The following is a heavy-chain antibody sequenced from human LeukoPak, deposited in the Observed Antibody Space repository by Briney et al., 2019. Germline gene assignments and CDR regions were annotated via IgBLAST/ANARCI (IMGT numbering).Heavy chain of an antibody. CDR1: GGSISSGGYY. V-gene: IGHV4-31*03. CDR3: ASSPMLDCSGGSCYSGGQYYYYYGMDV. D-gene: IGHD2-15*01. CDR2: IYYSGST. Sequence: SETLSLTCTVSGGSISSGGYYWSWIRRHPGKGLEWIGYIYYSGSTYYNPSLKSRVTISVDTSKNQFSLKLSSVTAADTAVYYCASSPMLDCSGGSCYSGGQYYYYYGMDVWGQGTTVTVSS. J-gene: IGHJ6*02.